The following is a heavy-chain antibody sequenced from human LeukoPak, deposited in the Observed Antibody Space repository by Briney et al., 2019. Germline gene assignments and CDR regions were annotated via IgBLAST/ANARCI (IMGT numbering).Heavy chain of an antibody. CDR1: GGSITSGDYY. V-gene: IGHV4-30-4*08. D-gene: IGHD2-8*01. Sequence: SQTLSLTCTVSGGSITSGDYYWSWIRQPPGKGLEWIGYIYYSGSTYYNPSLKSRVTISVDTSKNQFSLKLSSVTAADTAVYYCARSSINVLMVFLDYWGQGTLVTVSS. CDR3: ARSSINVLMVFLDY. J-gene: IGHJ4*02. CDR2: IYYSGST.